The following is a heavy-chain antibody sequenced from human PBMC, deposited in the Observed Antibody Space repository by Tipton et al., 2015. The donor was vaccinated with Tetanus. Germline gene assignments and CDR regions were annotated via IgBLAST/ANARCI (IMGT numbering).Heavy chain of an antibody. CDR1: GGSMSTYY. Sequence: TLSLTCTVSGGSMSTYYWSWIRQPPGKGLEWIGYVYYTGSTDYNPSLKSRVTLSLDKSKNQFSLKLTSVTAADTAVYYCARRGDYVFYYESSGYLWGAAFDIWGQGTMVSVSA. CDR2: VYYTGST. D-gene: IGHD3-22*01. J-gene: IGHJ3*02. V-gene: IGHV4-59*08. CDR3: ARRGDYVFYYESSGYLWGAAFDI.